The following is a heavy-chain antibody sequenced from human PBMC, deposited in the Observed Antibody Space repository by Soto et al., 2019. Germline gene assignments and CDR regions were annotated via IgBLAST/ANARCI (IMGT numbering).Heavy chain of an antibody. CDR2: ISGSGIST. CDR1: GFTFSSYA. Sequence: EVQLLESGGGLVQPGGSLRLSCAASGFTFSSYAMSWVRQAPGKGLEWVSAISGSGISTYYADSVKGRFTISRDNSKNPLYLQMNSLRAEDPAVYYCAKEKAYSSGWDGMDVWGQGTTVTVSS. J-gene: IGHJ6*02. D-gene: IGHD6-19*01. V-gene: IGHV3-23*01. CDR3: AKEKAYSSGWDGMDV.